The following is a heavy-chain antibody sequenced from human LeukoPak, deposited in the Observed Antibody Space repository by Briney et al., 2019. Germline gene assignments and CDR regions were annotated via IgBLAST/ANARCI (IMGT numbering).Heavy chain of an antibody. CDR2: INPKTGDT. CDR1: GYTFIGQY. Sequence: DSVKVSCKASGYTFIGQYLYWARQTPGQGLGWMGWINPKTGDTDSAQNFQGRVTMTRDTSVSTVYMELSRLTSDDTAVYYCARGYYGMDLWGQGTTVTVSS. V-gene: IGHV1-2*02. CDR3: ARGYYGMDL. J-gene: IGHJ6*02.